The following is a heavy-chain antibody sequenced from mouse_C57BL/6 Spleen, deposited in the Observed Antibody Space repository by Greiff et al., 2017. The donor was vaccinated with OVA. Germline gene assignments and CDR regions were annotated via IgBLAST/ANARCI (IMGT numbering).Heavy chain of an antibody. V-gene: IGHV1-55*01. Sequence: QVQLQQPGAGLVKPGASVKMSCKASGFTFTSYWITWVKQRPGQGLEWIGNIYPGSGSSYYNEKFKSQVTLTIDTSTSTAYMQLSSLTSEDSAVYYCARSIYYGNYGYFDVWGTGTTVTVSS. CDR3: ARSIYYGNYGYFDV. CDR1: GFTFTSYW. CDR2: IYPGSGSS. D-gene: IGHD2-1*01. J-gene: IGHJ1*03.